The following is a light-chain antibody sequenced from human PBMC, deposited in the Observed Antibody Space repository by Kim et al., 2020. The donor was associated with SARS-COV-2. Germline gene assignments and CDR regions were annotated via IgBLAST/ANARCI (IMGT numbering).Light chain of an antibody. J-gene: IGKJ1*01. CDR2: DAS. V-gene: IGKV1-5*01. CDR3: QQYNAYSSWT. Sequence: AVGDRVTITGRASQSVNSWLAWYQQKPGKAPKFLIYDASTLESGVPPRFSGSGSGTEFTLTISSLQPDDFATYYCQQYNAYSSWTFGQGTKVDIK. CDR1: QSVNSW.